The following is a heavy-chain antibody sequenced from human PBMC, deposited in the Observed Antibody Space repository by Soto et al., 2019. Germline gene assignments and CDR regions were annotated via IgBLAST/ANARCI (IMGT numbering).Heavy chain of an antibody. CDR2: ISSRSTYI. Sequence: EVQLVESGGGLVKPGGSLRLSCAASGFTFSSYSMNWVRQAPGKGLEWVSSISSRSTYIYYADSVKGRFTISRDNAKNSXXLQMNSLRAEDTAVYYCARDDLRYFDWSYLTAFDIWGQGTMVTVSS. CDR1: GFTFSSYS. D-gene: IGHD3-9*01. J-gene: IGHJ3*02. V-gene: IGHV3-21*01. CDR3: ARDDLRYFDWSYLTAFDI.